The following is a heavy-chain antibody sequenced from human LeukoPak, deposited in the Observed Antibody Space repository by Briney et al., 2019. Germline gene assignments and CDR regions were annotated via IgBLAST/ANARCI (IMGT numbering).Heavy chain of an antibody. D-gene: IGHD2-21*02. Sequence: NPDGRDTYYVDSVKGRFTISRDNAQNSMYLQMNSLRVEDTAVYYCTSWGDTTAEYFQRWGRGTLVTVSS. V-gene: IGHV3-7*01. J-gene: IGHJ1*01. CDR2: NPDGRDT. CDR3: TSWGDTTAEYFQR.